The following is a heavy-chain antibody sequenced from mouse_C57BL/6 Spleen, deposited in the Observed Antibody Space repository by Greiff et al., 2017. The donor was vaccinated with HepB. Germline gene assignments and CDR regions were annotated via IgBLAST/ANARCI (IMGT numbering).Heavy chain of an antibody. J-gene: IGHJ1*03. Sequence: QVQLQQPGAELVRPGSSVKLSCKASGYTFTSYWMHWVKQRPIQGLEWIGNIDPSDSETHYNQKFKDKATLTVDKSSSTAYMQLSSLTSEDSAVYYCARDGSSYGNWYFDVWGTGTTVTVSS. CDR1: GYTFTSYW. CDR3: ARDGSSYGNWYFDV. CDR2: IDPSDSET. D-gene: IGHD1-1*01. V-gene: IGHV1-52*01.